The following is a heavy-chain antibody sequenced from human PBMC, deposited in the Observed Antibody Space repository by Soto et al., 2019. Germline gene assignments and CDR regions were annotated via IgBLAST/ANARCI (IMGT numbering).Heavy chain of an antibody. D-gene: IGHD5-12*01. CDR2: IYHSGST. Sequence: QLQLQESGSGLVKPSQTLSLTCAVSGGSISSGGYSWSWIRQPPGKGLEWIGYIYHSGSTYYNPSLKMGVTISVDRYKNQFSLKLGSVTAADTAVYYCAAGGGLPRYYWGQGTLVTVSS. V-gene: IGHV4-30-2*01. CDR3: AAGGGLPRYY. J-gene: IGHJ4*02. CDR1: GGSISSGGYS.